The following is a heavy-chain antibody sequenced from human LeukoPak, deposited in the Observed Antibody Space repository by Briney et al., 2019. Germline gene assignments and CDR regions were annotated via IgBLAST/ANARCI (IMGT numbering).Heavy chain of an antibody. J-gene: IGHJ5*02. CDR2: ISSSSSYI. V-gene: IGHV3-21*01. CDR1: GFTFSSYS. CDR3: ASAYCSGGSCYGGNWFDP. Sequence: GGSLRLSCAASGFTFSSYSMNWVRQAPGKGLEWVSSISSSSSYIYYADSVKGRFTISRDNAKNSLYLQMNSLRAEDTAVYYCASAYCSGGSCYGGNWFDPWGQGTLVTVSS. D-gene: IGHD2-15*01.